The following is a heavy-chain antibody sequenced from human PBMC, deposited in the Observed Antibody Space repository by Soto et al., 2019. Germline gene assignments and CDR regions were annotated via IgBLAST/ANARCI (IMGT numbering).Heavy chain of an antibody. CDR2: ISSGRSYI. J-gene: IGHJ6*02. D-gene: IGHD4-4*01. CDR1: GFTFTSHS. CDR3: ARVHSNYDVGSLAMDV. V-gene: IGHV3-21*01. Sequence: EVQLEESGGGLVKPGGSLRLSCAASGFTFTSHSMNWVRQAPGKGLEWVSSISSGRSYIYYADSVEGRFTISRDNAKNSLYLQMNSLRADDTAVYYCARVHSNYDVGSLAMDVWGQGTTVTVSS.